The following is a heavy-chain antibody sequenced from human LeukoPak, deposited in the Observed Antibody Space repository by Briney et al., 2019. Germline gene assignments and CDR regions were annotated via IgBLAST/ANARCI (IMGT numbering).Heavy chain of an antibody. CDR3: ARDYGGGWYQIDY. V-gene: IGHV4-59*12. J-gene: IGHJ4*02. Sequence: SETLSLTCTVSGGSISSYYWSWIRQPPGKGLEWIGYISYSGSTNYNPSLKSRLNISLDTSKRQFSLNLNSVTVADTALYYCARDYGGGWYQIDYWGQGTLVTVSS. D-gene: IGHD6-13*01. CDR2: ISYSGST. CDR1: GGSISSYY.